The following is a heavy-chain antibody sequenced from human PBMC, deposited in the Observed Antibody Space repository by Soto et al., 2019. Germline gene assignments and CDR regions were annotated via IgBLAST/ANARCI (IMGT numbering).Heavy chain of an antibody. CDR1: GFTVSSNY. CDR3: ARDPPATRHGMDV. V-gene: IGHV3-53*02. CDR2: IYSGGST. Sequence: EVQLVETGGGLIQPGGSLRLSCAASGFTVSSNYMSWVRQAPGKGLEWVSVIYSGGSTYYADSVRGRFTISRDNSKNTLYLQMNSLRAEDTAVYYCARDPPATRHGMDVWGQGTTVTVS. J-gene: IGHJ6*02.